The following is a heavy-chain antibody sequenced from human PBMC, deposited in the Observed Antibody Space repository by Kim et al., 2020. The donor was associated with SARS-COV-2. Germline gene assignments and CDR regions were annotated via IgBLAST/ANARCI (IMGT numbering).Heavy chain of an antibody. CDR3: HGAIDWDDFDY. V-gene: IGHV3-23*01. D-gene: IGHD1-26*01. Sequence: GGSLRLSCAASGFTFSNYPMSWVRQAPGKGLEYVSTISGSGGSTYYADSVKGRFTISRDNSKNTFYLQMNSLRAEDTAVYYCHGAIDWDDFDYWGQGTLVIVSS. J-gene: IGHJ4*02. CDR1: GFTFSNYP. CDR2: ISGSGGST.